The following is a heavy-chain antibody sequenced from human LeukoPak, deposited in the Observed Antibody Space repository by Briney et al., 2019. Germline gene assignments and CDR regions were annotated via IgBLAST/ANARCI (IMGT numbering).Heavy chain of an antibody. CDR3: ARHSGAYYYDSSGYYFDY. J-gene: IGHJ4*02. D-gene: IGHD3-22*01. V-gene: IGHV4-38-2*01. Sequence: SETLSLTCAVSGYSISSGYYWGWIRQPPGKGLEWIGSIYHSGSTYYNPSLKSRVTISVDTSKNQFSLKLSSVTAADTAVYYCARHSGAYYYDSSGYYFDYWGQGTLVTVSS. CDR2: IYHSGST. CDR1: GYSISSGYY.